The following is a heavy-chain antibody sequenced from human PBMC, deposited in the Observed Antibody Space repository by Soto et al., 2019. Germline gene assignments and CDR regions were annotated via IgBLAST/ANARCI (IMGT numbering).Heavy chain of an antibody. Sequence: SETLSLTCAVYGGSFSGYYWSWIRQPPGKGLEWIGEINHSGSTNYNPSLKSRVTISVDTSKNQFSLKLSSVTAADTAVYSCARGDNWMNHYYGMDVWGQGTTVTVSS. D-gene: IGHD1-1*01. CDR3: ARGDNWMNHYYGMDV. CDR2: INHSGST. CDR1: GGSFSGYY. J-gene: IGHJ6*02. V-gene: IGHV4-34*01.